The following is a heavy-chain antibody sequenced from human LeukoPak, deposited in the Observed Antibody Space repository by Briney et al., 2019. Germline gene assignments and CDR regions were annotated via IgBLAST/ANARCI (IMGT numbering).Heavy chain of an antibody. CDR1: GGSISSYY. CDR2: IYYSGST. J-gene: IGHJ3*02. Sequence: SETLSLTCTVSGGSISSYYWSWIRQPPGKGLEWIGYIYYSGSTNYNPSLKSRATISVDTSKNQLSLKLSSVTAADTAVYYCARLAYCGGDCYRQALDAFDIWGQGTMVTVSS. V-gene: IGHV4-59*01. CDR3: ARLAYCGGDCYRQALDAFDI. D-gene: IGHD2-21*02.